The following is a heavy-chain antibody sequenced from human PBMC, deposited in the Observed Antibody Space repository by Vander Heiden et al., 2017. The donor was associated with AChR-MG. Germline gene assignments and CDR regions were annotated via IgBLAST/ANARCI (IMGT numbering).Heavy chain of an antibody. V-gene: IGHV3-30*02. CDR2: IRYDGSNK. CDR1: GFTFSSYG. CDR3: AKGGDYDYVWGSYRPPYYFDY. Sequence: QVQLVESGGGVVQPGGSLRLSCAASGFTFSSYGMHWVRQAPGKGLEWVAFIRYDGSNKYYADSVKGRFTISRDNSKNTLYLQMNSLRAEDTAVYYCAKGGDYDYVWGSYRPPYYFDYWGQGTLVTVSS. J-gene: IGHJ4*02. D-gene: IGHD3-16*02.